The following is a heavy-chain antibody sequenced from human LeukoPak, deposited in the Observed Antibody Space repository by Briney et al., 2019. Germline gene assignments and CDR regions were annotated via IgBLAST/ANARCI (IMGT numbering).Heavy chain of an antibody. CDR3: AKGSYYDSSGSFYFDY. CDR2: IKHNGGEK. D-gene: IGHD3-22*01. V-gene: IGHV3-7*03. J-gene: IGHJ4*02. CDR1: GFTFTDYF. Sequence: PGGSLRLSCVASGFTFTDYFMSWVRQAPGKGLEWVASIKHNGGEKYYVDSVKGRFTISRDNSKNTLYVQVNSLGTEDTAAYYCAKGSYYDSSGSFYFDYWGQGTLVTVSS.